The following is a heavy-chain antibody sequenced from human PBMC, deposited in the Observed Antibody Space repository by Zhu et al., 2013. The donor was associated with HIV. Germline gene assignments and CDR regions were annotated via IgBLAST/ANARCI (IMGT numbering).Heavy chain of an antibody. Sequence: QVQLVQSGAEVKKPGASVKVSCEASGYTFTNYAIHWVRQAPGQRLEWMGWINSGNGNTKYSQKFQGRVTITRDTSATTAYMELSSLRSEDTAVYFCARTAIEWLRIDYWGQGTLVTVSS. D-gene: IGHD5-12*01. CDR2: INSGNGNT. CDR1: GYTFTNYA. J-gene: IGHJ4*02. V-gene: IGHV1-3*01. CDR3: ARTAIEWLRIDY.